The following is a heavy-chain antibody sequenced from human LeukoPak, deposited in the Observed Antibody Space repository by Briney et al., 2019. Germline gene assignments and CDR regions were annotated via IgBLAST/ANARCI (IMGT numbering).Heavy chain of an antibody. J-gene: IGHJ5*02. CDR1: GGSFSGYY. D-gene: IGHD2-2*01. CDR3: ASLILGYCSSASCYGGWFDP. V-gene: IGHV4-34*01. Sequence: PSETLSLTCAVYGGSFSGYYWSWIRQPPGKGLEWIGEINHSGSTNYNPSLKSRVTISVDTSKNQFSPKLSSVTAADTAVYYCASLILGYCSSASCYGGWFDPWGQGTLVTVSS. CDR2: INHSGST.